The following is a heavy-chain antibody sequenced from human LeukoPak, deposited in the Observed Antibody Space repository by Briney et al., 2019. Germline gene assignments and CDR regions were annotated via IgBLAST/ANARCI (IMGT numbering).Heavy chain of an antibody. CDR3: ARGARPGYSDY. D-gene: IGHD6-6*01. Sequence: GGSLRLSCAASGFTFSSYWMHWVRQAPGKGLVWVSRINCDGRSTSYADSVKGRFTISRDNAKNTLYLQMNSLRAEDTAVYYCARGARPGYSDYWGQGTLVTVSS. CDR1: GFTFSSYW. V-gene: IGHV3-74*01. J-gene: IGHJ4*02. CDR2: INCDGRST.